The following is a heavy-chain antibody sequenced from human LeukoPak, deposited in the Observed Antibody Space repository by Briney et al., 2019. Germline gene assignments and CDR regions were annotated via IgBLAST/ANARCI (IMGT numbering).Heavy chain of an antibody. V-gene: IGHV3-23*01. Sequence: PGGSLRLSCAASGFTFSSYAMSWVRQAPGKGLEWVSAISGSGGSTYYADSVKGRFTISRDNSKNTLYLQMNSLRAEDTAVYYCAKLPVIVVVPAAARGAFDIWGQGTMVTVSS. CDR3: AKLPVIVVVPAAARGAFDI. CDR1: GFTFSSYA. CDR2: ISGSGGST. D-gene: IGHD2-2*01. J-gene: IGHJ3*02.